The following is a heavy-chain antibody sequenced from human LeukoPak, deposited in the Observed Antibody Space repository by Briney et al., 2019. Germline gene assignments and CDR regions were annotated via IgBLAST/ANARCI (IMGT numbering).Heavy chain of an antibody. CDR2: ISNSGDST. CDR3: ASTGYGVRDY. V-gene: IGHV3-23*01. J-gene: IGHJ4*02. Sequence: PGVSLRLSCAASGFTFRSHVMSWVRQAPGKGLEWVSAISNSGDSTSYADSVKGRLTISRDNSKSTLYLQMNSLRAEDTAVYYCASTGYGVRDYWGQGTLVTVSS. CDR1: GFTFRSHV. D-gene: IGHD4-17*01.